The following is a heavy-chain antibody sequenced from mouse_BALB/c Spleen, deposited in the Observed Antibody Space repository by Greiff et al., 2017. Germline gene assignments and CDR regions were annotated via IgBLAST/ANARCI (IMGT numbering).Heavy chain of an antibody. J-gene: IGHJ4*01. CDR3: AKGPHYYAMDY. Sequence: VQLKESGPGLVKPSQSLSLTCTVTGYSITSDYAWNWIRQFPGNKLEWMGYISYSGSTGYNPSLKSRISITRDTSKNQFFLQLNSVTTEDTATYYCAKGPHYYAMDYWGQGTSVTVSS. CDR2: ISYSGST. V-gene: IGHV3-2*02. CDR1: GYSITSDYA.